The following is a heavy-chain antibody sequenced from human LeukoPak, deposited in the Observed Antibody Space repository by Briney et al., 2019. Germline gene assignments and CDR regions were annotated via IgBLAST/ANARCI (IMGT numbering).Heavy chain of an antibody. CDR3: AKWGFYCSTTSCYYSY. CDR1: GYTFINNW. CDR2: INPTGTTT. Sequence: ASVKVSCKASGYTFINNWMHWVRQAPGQGLEWVGLINPTGTTTLYAQKFQGRVTLTRDMSTSTDYMELRSLKSEDTAVYYCAKWGFYCSTTSCYYSYWGQGTLVTVSS. J-gene: IGHJ4*02. V-gene: IGHV1-46*01. D-gene: IGHD2-2*01.